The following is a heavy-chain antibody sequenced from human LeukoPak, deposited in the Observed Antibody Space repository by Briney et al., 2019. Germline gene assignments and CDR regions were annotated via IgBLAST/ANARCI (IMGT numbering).Heavy chain of an antibody. CDR1: GGSFSGYY. Sequence: PSETLSLTCAVYGGSFSGYYWSRIRQPPGKGLEWIGEINHSGSTNYNPSLKSRVTISVDTSKNQFSLKLSSVTAADTAVYYCARGGITMVRGVTWWFDPWGQGTLVTVSS. J-gene: IGHJ5*02. CDR2: INHSGST. CDR3: ARGGITMVRGVTWWFDP. D-gene: IGHD3-10*01. V-gene: IGHV4-34*01.